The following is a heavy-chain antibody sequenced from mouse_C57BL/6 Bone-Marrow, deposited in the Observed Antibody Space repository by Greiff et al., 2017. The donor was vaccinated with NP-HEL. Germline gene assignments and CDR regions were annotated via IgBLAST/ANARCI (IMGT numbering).Heavy chain of an antibody. J-gene: IGHJ2*01. CDR1: GFTFSDYG. CDR2: ISSGSSTS. Sequence: EVKLMESGGGLVKPGGSLKLSCAVSGFTFSDYGMHWVRQAPEKVLEWVAYISSGSSTSYYADTVKGRFTISRDNAKNTLFLQMTSLRSEDTAMYYCARGGAYYYGSSPFDYWGQGTTLTVSS. V-gene: IGHV5-17*01. CDR3: ARGGAYYYGSSPFDY. D-gene: IGHD1-1*01.